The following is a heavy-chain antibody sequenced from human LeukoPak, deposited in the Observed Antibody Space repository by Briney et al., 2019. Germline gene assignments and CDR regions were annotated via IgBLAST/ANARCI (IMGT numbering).Heavy chain of an antibody. Sequence: SVKVSCKASGGTFSSYAISWVRQAPGQGLEWMGGIIPIFGTANYAQKFQGRVTITADESTSTAYMELSSLRSEDTAVYYCARGPTGTTWAYYYYGMDVWGQGTTVTVSS. D-gene: IGHD1-1*01. J-gene: IGHJ6*02. V-gene: IGHV1-69*13. CDR1: GGTFSSYA. CDR2: IIPIFGTA. CDR3: ARGPTGTTWAYYYYGMDV.